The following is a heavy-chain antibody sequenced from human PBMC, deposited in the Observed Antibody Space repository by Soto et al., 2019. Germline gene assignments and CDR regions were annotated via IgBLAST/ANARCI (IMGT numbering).Heavy chain of an antibody. CDR3: ARDLKRGSGWKYNCFDP. Sequence: SVKVSCKASGGTFSSYAISWLRQAPGQGLEWMGGIIPIFGTANYAQKFQGRVTITADESTSTGYMELSSLRYEDTAVYYSARDLKRGSGWKYNCFDPWGQGTLVTVSS. CDR2: IIPIFGTA. V-gene: IGHV1-69*13. J-gene: IGHJ5*02. CDR1: GGTFSSYA. D-gene: IGHD6-19*01.